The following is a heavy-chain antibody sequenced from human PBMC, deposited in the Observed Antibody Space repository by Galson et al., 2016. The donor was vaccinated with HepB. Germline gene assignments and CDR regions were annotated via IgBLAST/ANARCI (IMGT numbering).Heavy chain of an antibody. CDR2: TDYRSKWYN. CDR1: GDSVSSNSAA. J-gene: IGHJ6*02. CDR3: ARDLREALAGTGYYYYGLDV. Sequence: CAISGDSVSSNSAAWNWIRQSPSRGLEWLGRTDYRSKWYNEYAVSVKSRITINPDTSKNQFSLQLNSVTPEDTAVYYCARDLREALAGTGYYYYGLDVWGQGTTVTVSS. V-gene: IGHV6-1*01. D-gene: IGHD6-19*01.